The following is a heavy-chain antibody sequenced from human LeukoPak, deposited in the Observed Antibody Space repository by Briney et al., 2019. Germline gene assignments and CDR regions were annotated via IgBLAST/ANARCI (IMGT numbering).Heavy chain of an antibody. CDR1: GFTFRNYA. V-gene: IGHV3-23*05. J-gene: IGHJ5*02. D-gene: IGHD2-15*01. Sequence: PGGSPRLSCVASGFTFRNYAMTWVRQTPGKGLEWVATIGTTINGTYYADSVRGRFTIARDNPRDTLHLYMNSLSADDTALYYCARLVVDLPADWFDPWGKGTVVIVSS. CDR2: IGTTINGT. CDR3: ARLVVDLPADWFDP.